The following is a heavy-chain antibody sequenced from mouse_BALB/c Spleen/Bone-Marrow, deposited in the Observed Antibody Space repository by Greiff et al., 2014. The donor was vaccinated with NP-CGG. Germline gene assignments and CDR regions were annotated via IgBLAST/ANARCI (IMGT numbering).Heavy chain of an antibody. V-gene: IGHV1-87*01. CDR1: GYTFTGYW. J-gene: IGHJ2*01. CDR2: IYPGDGDT. Sequence: VQVVESGAELARPGASVKLSCKASGYTFTGYWMQWVKQRPGQGLEWIGIIYPGDGDTSYTQKFKSKDTLTADKSSSTDYTQLRNLASEDSAVYYCARVCYDSTSAYWGQGTTLTVSS. D-gene: IGHD1-1*01. CDR3: ARVCYDSTSAY.